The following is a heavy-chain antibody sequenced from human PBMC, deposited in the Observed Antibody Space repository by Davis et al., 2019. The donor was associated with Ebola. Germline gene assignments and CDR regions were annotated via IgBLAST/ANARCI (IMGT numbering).Heavy chain of an antibody. CDR1: GGSITHYH. Sequence: SETLSLTCNVSGGSITHYHSSWIRQPPGKGLQWIGYISPTGITNYNPSLKSRLSISLDTSKNQFSLRLTSMTPVDSAIYYCASGLQQRDYFDFWGQGVLVTVSS. D-gene: IGHD1-14*01. CDR3: ASGLQQRDYFDF. CDR2: ISPTGIT. J-gene: IGHJ4*02. V-gene: IGHV4-4*08.